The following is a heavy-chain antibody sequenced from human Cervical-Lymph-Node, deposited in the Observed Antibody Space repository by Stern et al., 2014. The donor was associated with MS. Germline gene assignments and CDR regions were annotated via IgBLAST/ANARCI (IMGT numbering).Heavy chain of an antibody. Sequence: VQLVESGPGLVKPSQTLSLTCTVSGGSISGGDFYWSWIRQSAGKGLEWIGRVYDSGSTVYNPSLRIRVAIAVDASKNHFSLRLPSVTAADTAVYYCARDRLYDTVWYQWYFDLWGRGTLVTVSS. D-gene: IGHD3-16*01. CDR2: VYDSGST. V-gene: IGHV4-61*02. CDR1: GGSISGGDFY. CDR3: ARDRLYDTVWYQWYFDL. J-gene: IGHJ2*01.